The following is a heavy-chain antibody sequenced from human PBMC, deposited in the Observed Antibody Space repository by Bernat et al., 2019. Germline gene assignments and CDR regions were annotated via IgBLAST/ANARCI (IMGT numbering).Heavy chain of an antibody. V-gene: IGHV4-59*01. D-gene: IGHD3-10*01. CDR1: GGSISGYY. J-gene: IGHJ4*02. CDR3: ARVAPQFGGAPFDD. Sequence: QVQLQESGPGLVKPSETLSLTCTVSGGSISGYYWSWIRQPPGKGLEWIGYIYYSGSTNYNSSLKSRVTISVDTSKNQFSLKLTSVTAADTAVYYCARVAPQFGGAPFDDWGQGTLVTVSS. CDR2: IYYSGST.